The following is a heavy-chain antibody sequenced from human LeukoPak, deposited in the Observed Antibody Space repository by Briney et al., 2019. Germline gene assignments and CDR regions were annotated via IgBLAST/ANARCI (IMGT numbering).Heavy chain of an antibody. D-gene: IGHD3-3*01. V-gene: IGHV4-4*09. Sequence: SETLSLTCTVSGGSISSYYWSWLRQPPGKGLEWIGYIYTSGSTNYNPSLKSRVTISVDTSKNQFSLKLSSVTAADTAVYYCARLQSDYDFWSGYYPYYYYYMDVWGKGTTVTVSS. CDR3: ARLQSDYDFWSGYYPYYYYYMDV. CDR2: IYTSGST. CDR1: GGSISSYY. J-gene: IGHJ6*03.